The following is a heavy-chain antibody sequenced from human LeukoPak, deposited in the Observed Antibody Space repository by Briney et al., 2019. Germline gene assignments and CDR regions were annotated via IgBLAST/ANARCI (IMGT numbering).Heavy chain of an antibody. CDR3: ARGEGYSGYDRRAFDI. D-gene: IGHD5-12*01. CDR2: IYHSGST. Sequence: SGTLSLTCAVSGGSISSGGYSWSWLRQPPGKGLEWIGYIYHSGSTYYNPSLKSRVAISVDRSKNQFSLKLSSVTAADTAVYYCARGEGYSGYDRRAFDIWGQGTMVTVSS. CDR1: GGSISSGGYS. J-gene: IGHJ3*02. V-gene: IGHV4-30-2*01.